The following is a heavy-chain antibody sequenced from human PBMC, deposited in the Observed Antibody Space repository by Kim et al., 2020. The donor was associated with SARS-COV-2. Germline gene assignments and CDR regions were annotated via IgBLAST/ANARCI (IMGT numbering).Heavy chain of an antibody. D-gene: IGHD4-17*01. V-gene: IGHV4-61*01. CDR2: IYYSGST. CDR1: GGSVSSGSYY. CDR3: AREGPPSMYDYGDYANYYYGMDV. J-gene: IGHJ6*02. Sequence: SETLSLTCTVSGGSVSSGSYYWSWIRQPPGKGLEWIGYIYYSGSTNYNPSLKSRVTISVDTSKNQFSLKLSSVTAADTAVYYCAREGPPSMYDYGDYANYYYGMDVWGQGTTVTVSS.